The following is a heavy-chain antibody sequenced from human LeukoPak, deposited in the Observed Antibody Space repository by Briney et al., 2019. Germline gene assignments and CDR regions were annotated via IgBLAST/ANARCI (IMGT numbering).Heavy chain of an antibody. Sequence: GGSLRLSCAASGFTFDDYAMHWVRQAPGKGLEWVSGISWNSGSIGYADSVKGRFTISRDNAKNSLYLQMNSLRAEDTALYYCAEAVSRGYSSGWSFDYWGQGTLVTVSS. J-gene: IGHJ4*02. D-gene: IGHD6-19*01. CDR2: ISWNSGSI. CDR1: GFTFDDYA. V-gene: IGHV3-9*01. CDR3: AEAVSRGYSSGWSFDY.